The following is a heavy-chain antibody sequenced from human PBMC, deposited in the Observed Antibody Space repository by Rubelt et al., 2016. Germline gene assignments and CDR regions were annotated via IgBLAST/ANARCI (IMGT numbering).Heavy chain of an antibody. Sequence: RWVRQAPGKGLEWISYISDTSGTIYYADSVKGRFTISRDNAKNSLYLQMNSLRAEDTAVYYCARAAGRFDPWGQGTLVTVSS. V-gene: IGHV3-48*01. J-gene: IGHJ5*02. CDR2: ISDTSGTI. CDR3: ARAAGRFDP.